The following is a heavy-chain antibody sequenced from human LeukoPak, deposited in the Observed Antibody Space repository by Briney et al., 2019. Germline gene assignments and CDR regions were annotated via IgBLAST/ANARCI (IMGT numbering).Heavy chain of an antibody. CDR3: ARVSTYDILTGDPDY. CDR1: GYTFTGYY. D-gene: IGHD3-9*01. Sequence: ASVKVSCKASGYTFTGYYMHWVRQAPGQGLEWMGWINPNSGGTNYAQKFQGRVTMTRDTSISTAYMELSRLRSDDTAVYYCARVSTYDILTGDPDYWGQGTLVTVSS. CDR2: INPNSGGT. V-gene: IGHV1-2*02. J-gene: IGHJ4*02.